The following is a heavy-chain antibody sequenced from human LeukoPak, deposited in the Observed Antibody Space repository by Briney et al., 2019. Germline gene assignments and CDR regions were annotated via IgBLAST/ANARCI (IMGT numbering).Heavy chain of an antibody. CDR3: ARDLTVTSTCWFDL. J-gene: IGHJ5*02. Sequence: GGSLRLSCAVSGFTFSIYTMNLVRQAPGKGLEWVSSITGSSTYIYYADSVKGRFTISRDNAKNSLYLQMNNLGAEDTAVYYCARDLTVTSTCWFDLWGQGTLVTVSS. D-gene: IGHD4-11*01. V-gene: IGHV3-21*01. CDR2: ITGSSTYI. CDR1: GFTFSIYT.